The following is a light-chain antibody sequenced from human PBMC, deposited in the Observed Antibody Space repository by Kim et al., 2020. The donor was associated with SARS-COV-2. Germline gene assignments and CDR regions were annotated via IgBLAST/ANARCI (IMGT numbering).Light chain of an antibody. V-gene: IGLV1-40*01. Sequence: VTISCTGSSSNIGAGYDVHWYQQLPGTAPKLLIYGNSNRPSGVPDRFSGSKSGTSASLAITGLQAEGEADYYCQSYDSSLSGSGVFGTGTKVTVL. CDR3: QSYDSSLSGSGV. CDR2: GNS. CDR1: SSNIGAGYD. J-gene: IGLJ1*01.